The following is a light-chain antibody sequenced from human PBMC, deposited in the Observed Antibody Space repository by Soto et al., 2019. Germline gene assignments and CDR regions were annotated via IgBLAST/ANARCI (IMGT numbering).Light chain of an antibody. Sequence: DIQMTQSPSTLSASVGDRVTITCRASQSISDWLAWYQQKPGKAPNLLIYDASNLERGVPSRFSGSGSGTEFTLTISSLQPDDFATYYCQQYNSYSRTFGQGTKVDIK. CDR1: QSISDW. CDR3: QQYNSYSRT. V-gene: IGKV1-5*01. CDR2: DAS. J-gene: IGKJ2*01.